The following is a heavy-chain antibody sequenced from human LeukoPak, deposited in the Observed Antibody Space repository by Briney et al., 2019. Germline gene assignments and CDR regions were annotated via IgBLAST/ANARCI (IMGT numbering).Heavy chain of an antibody. Sequence: SETLSLTCAVYGGSFSGYYWSWIRQPPGKGLEWIGEINHSGSTNYNPSLKSRVTVSVDTSKNQFSLKLSSVTAADTAVYYCARAGYSSSWYVRFWFDPWGQGTLVTVSS. CDR2: INHSGST. CDR3: ARAGYSSSWYVRFWFDP. V-gene: IGHV4-34*01. D-gene: IGHD6-13*01. J-gene: IGHJ5*02. CDR1: GGSFSGYY.